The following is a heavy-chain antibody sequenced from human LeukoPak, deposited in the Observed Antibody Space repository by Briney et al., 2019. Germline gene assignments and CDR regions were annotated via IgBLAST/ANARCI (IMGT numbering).Heavy chain of an antibody. CDR1: GYTLTELS. J-gene: IGHJ6*02. CDR2: FDPEDGET. Sequence: ASVKVSCKVSGYTLTELSMHWVRQAPGKGLEWMGGFDPEDGETIFAQKFQGRVTMTEDTSTDTAYMELSSLRSEDTAVYYCATFTAGYYYYYGMDVWGQGTTVTVSS. D-gene: IGHD6-19*01. V-gene: IGHV1-24*01. CDR3: ATFTAGYYYYYGMDV.